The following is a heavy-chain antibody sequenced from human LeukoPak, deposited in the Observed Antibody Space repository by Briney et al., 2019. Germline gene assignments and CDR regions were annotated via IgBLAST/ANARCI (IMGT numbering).Heavy chain of an antibody. CDR2: ISYDGSNK. CDR1: GFTFSSYW. V-gene: IGHV3-30*03. J-gene: IGHJ4*02. D-gene: IGHD5-24*01. CDR3: ARIGRDGYNSFFFDY. Sequence: GGSLRLSCAASGFTFSSYWMSWVRQAPGKGLEWVAVISYDGSNKYYADSVKGRFTISRDNSKNTLYLQMNSLRAEDTAVYYCARIGRDGYNSFFFDYWGQGTLVTVSS.